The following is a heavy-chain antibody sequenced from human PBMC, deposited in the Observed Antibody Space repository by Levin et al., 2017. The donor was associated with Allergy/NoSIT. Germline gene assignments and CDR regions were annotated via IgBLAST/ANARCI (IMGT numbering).Heavy chain of an antibody. J-gene: IGHJ3*02. CDR3: ARDQGYCTSSSCHGMAFDI. V-gene: IGHV4-39*02. CDR2: IYNSGST. Sequence: SETLSLTCTVSGGSISSSSYYWGWIRQPPGTGLEWIVNIYNSGSTYYNPSLKSRVTISVDTPKNQFSRKLSSVTAADAAVYYCARDQGYCTSSSCHGMAFDIWGQGTVVTVSS. D-gene: IGHD2-2*01. CDR1: GGSISSSSYY.